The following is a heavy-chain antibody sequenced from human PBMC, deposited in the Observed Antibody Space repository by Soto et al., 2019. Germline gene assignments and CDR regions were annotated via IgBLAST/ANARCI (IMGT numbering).Heavy chain of an antibody. CDR1: GGSISSGDYY. Sequence: SETLSLTCTVSGGSISSGDYYWSWIRQPPGKGLEWIGYIYYSGSTYYNPSLKSRVTISVDTSKNQFSLKLSSVTAADTAVYYCARGDIGLMVREVWFDPWGQGTLVTVS. V-gene: IGHV4-30-4*01. CDR3: ARGDIGLMVREVWFDP. J-gene: IGHJ5*02. D-gene: IGHD2-8*01. CDR2: IYYSGST.